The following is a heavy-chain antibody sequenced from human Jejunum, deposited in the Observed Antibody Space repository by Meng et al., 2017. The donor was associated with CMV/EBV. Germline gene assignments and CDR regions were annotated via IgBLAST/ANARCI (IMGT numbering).Heavy chain of an antibody. J-gene: IGHJ4*02. CDR1: GDSVSSKSAA. D-gene: IGHD6-13*01. CDR3: ARGLYDSSWSTFDY. V-gene: IGHV6-1*01. Sequence: QVQLHQSGPGLVKPSQTLSLICAISGDSVSSKSAAWNWIRQSPSRGLEWLGRAYYRSKWFYDYALSVKSRININPDTSKNRFSLQLNSVTPEDTAVYYCARGLYDSSWSTFDYWGQGTLVTVSS. CDR2: AYYRSKWFY.